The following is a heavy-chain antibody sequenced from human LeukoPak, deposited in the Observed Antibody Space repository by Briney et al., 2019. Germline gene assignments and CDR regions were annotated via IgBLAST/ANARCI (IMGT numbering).Heavy chain of an antibody. CDR1: GFTFSSYE. Sequence: GGSLRLSCAASGFTFSSYEMNWVRQAPGKGLEWVSSISSSSSYIYYADSVKGRFTISRDNAKNSLYLQMNSLRAEDTAVYYCARVDDSSGYFFVAYYYYMDVWGKGTTVTVSS. CDR3: ARVDDSSGYFFVAYYYYMDV. D-gene: IGHD3-22*01. V-gene: IGHV3-21*01. J-gene: IGHJ6*03. CDR2: ISSSSSYI.